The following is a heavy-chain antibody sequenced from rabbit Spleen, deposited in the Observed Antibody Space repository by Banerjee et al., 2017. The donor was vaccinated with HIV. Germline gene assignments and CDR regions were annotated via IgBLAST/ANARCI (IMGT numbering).Heavy chain of an antibody. J-gene: IGHJ6*01. D-gene: IGHD8-1*01. CDR1: GFSFSRSAY. Sequence: QSLEESGGDLVKPGASLTLTSTASGFSFSRSAYMCWVRQAPGKGLEWTACLAGSSSGFTYSATWAKGRFTCSKTSSTTVTLQMTSLTVADTATYFCARDTGSSFSSYGMDLWGPGTLVTVS. V-gene: IGHV1S40*01. CDR3: ARDTGSSFSSYGMDL. CDR2: LAGSSSGFT.